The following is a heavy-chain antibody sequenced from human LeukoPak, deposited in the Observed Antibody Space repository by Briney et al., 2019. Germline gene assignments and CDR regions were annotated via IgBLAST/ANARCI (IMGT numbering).Heavy chain of an antibody. V-gene: IGHV3-7*01. J-gene: IGHJ4*02. Sequence: PGGSLRLSCYGSGFPLINYWMSWVRQAPGKGLEWVANIKQDGSEKNYVDSVKGRFTISRDNTNNLLFLQMDTLRVEDTAVYYCASEHTYYYGSGSSLDYWGQGTLVTVSS. CDR2: IKQDGSEK. D-gene: IGHD3-10*01. CDR3: ASEHTYYYGSGSSLDY. CDR1: GFPLINYW.